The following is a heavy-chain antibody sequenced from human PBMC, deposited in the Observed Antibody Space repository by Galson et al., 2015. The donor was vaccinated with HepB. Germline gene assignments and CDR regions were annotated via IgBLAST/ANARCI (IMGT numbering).Heavy chain of an antibody. V-gene: IGHV1-3*01. CDR1: GYTFTGYV. CDR2: INVVNGNT. D-gene: IGHD3-22*01. Sequence: SVKVSCKASGYTFTGYVMHWVRQAPGQRLEWMGWINVVNGNTKYSEKFQGRVTVTRDTSASTVYLELSSLRSEDTAVYYCARDLTNHYDSSGHSPGYCGQGTLVTVSS. J-gene: IGHJ4*02. CDR3: ARDLTNHYDSSGHSPGY.